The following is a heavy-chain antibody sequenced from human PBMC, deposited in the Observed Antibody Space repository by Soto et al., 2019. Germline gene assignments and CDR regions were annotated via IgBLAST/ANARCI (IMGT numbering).Heavy chain of an antibody. J-gene: IGHJ4*02. CDR1: GYTFTSYG. D-gene: IGHD5-18*01. CDR3: PKGLITGSYAAPGGLYGYYFEY. V-gene: IGHV1-8*01. CDR2: MNPNSGKT. Sequence: SVKVSCKASGYTFTSYGINWVRQATGQVLEWIVWMNPNSGKTGYAQKFQGRGTMTRSTSITTPYVELSILRSKETDVNYSPKGLITGSYAAPGGLYGYYFEYWGQGTLVTVS.